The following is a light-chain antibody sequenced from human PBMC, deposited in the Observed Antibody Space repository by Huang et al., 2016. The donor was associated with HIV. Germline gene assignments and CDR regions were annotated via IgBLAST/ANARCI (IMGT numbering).Light chain of an antibody. CDR3: QQYYSTPLT. J-gene: IGKJ4*01. V-gene: IGKV1-NL1*01. CDR1: QGISDY. CDR2: AAS. Sequence: DIQMTQSPSSLSASVGDRVTITCRASQGISDYSAWYQQKPGKAPKLLLYAASKLESGVPSRFSDSGSGTHYTLTISSLQPKDFATYYCQQYYSTPLTFGGGTRVEIK.